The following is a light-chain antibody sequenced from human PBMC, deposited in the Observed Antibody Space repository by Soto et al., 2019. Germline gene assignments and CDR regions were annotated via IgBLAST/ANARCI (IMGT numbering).Light chain of an antibody. Sequence: EIVMTQSPATLSVSPGERATLSCRASQSVSSNLAWYQQKPGQAPRLLIYGASTRATGIPARFSGSGSGTEFTLTISSLQSEDFAVYYGQQYNNWPYTVGQGTKLEIK. J-gene: IGKJ2*01. V-gene: IGKV3-15*01. CDR3: QQYNNWPYT. CDR2: GAS. CDR1: QSVSSN.